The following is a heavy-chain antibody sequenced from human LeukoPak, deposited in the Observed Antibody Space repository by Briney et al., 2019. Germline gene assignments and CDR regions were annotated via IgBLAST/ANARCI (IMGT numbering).Heavy chain of an antibody. CDR3: ARVVPPTQIALDV. CDR1: GFTFSSHG. V-gene: IGHV3-33*08. CDR2: IWYDGSNK. D-gene: IGHD2-15*01. J-gene: IGHJ6*02. Sequence: GGSLRLSCAASGFTFSSHGMHWVRQAPGKGLEWVAVIWYDGSNKYYADSVKGRFTISRDNAKNSLYLQMNSLRAEDTAVYYCARVVPPTQIALDVWGQGTTVTVSS.